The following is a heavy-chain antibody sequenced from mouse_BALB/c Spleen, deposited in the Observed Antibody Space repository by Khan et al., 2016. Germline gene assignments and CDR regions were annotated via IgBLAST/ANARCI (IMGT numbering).Heavy chain of an antibody. CDR2: INTYTGEP. CDR3: AREGILRYFDV. J-gene: IGHJ1*01. Sequence: QIQLVQSGPELKKPGETVKISCKASGYTFTNYGMNWVKQAPGKDLQWMGWINTYTGEPTYADDFKGRFAFSLETSASTAYLQINNLKNEDTATYFCAREGILRYFDVWGAGTTVTVSS. V-gene: IGHV9-3-1*01. CDR1: GYTFTNYG.